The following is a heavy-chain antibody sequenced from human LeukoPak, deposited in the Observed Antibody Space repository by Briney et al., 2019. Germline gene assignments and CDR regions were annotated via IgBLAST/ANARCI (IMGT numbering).Heavy chain of an antibody. CDR3: ARGDWGMYYFDY. D-gene: IGHD7-27*01. J-gene: IGHJ4*02. CDR2: IWYDGSNK. CDR1: GFTFSSYD. V-gene: IGHV3-30*02. Sequence: GGSLRLSCAASGFTFSSYDMHWVRQAPGKGLDWVAFIWYDGSNKHYIDSVKGRFAISRDNSKNTLNLQMNSLRAEDTAVYYCARGDWGMYYFDYWGQGTLVTVSS.